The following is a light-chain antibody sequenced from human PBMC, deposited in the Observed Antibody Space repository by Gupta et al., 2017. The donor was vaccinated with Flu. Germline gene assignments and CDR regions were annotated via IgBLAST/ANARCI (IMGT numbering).Light chain of an antibody. CDR1: RSDVGGYNH. V-gene: IGLV2-14*01. CDR3: SSYTSSKTVI. CDR2: EVS. Sequence: QSPLTQPASVSGSPGQSITISCTGTRSDVGGYNHVSWHQQHPGKAPRLIIYEVSNRPSGVSNRFSGSKSGNTASLTISGLQADDEADYHCSSYTSSKTVIFGGGTKLTVL. J-gene: IGLJ2*01.